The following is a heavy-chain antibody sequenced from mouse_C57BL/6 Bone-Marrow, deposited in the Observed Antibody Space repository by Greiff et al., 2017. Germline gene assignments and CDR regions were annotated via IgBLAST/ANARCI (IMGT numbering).Heavy chain of an antibody. J-gene: IGHJ3*01. V-gene: IGHV1-64*01. D-gene: IGHD2-3*01. Sequence: QVQLKESGAELVKPGASVKLSCKASGYTFTSYWMHWVKQRPGQGLEWIGMIHPNSGSTNYNEKFKSKATLTVDKSSSTAYMQLSSLTSEDSAVYYCARWLLRFADWGQGTLVTVSA. CDR2: IHPNSGST. CDR1: GYTFTSYW. CDR3: ARWLLRFAD.